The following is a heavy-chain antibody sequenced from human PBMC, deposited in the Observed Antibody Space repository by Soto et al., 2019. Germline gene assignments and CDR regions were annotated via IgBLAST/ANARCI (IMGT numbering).Heavy chain of an antibody. V-gene: IGHV3-23*01. CDR3: AKGYYYDSSGYPKGFAFDI. J-gene: IGHJ3*02. CDR2: ISGSGGST. D-gene: IGHD3-22*01. Sequence: GGSLRLSCAASGFTFSSYAMSWVRQAPGKGLEWVSAISGSGGSTYYADSVKGRFTISRDNSKNTLYLQMNSLRAEDTAVYYCAKGYYYDSSGYPKGFAFDICGHGTIVTLSS. CDR1: GFTFSSYA.